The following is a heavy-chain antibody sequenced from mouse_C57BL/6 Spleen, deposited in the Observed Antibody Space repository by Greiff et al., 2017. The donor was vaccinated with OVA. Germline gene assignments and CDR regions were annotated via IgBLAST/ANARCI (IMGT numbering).Heavy chain of an antibody. CDR2: IYPGGGYT. J-gene: IGHJ1*03. V-gene: IGHV1-63*01. Sequence: QVQLQQPGAELVRPGTSVKMSCKASGYTFTNYWIGWAKQRPGHGLEWIGDIYPGGGYTNYNEKFKGKATLTADKSSSTAYMQFSSLTSEDSAIYYCARGPTGGNWYFDVWGTGTTVTVSS. D-gene: IGHD1-1*02. CDR1: GYTFTNYW. CDR3: ARGPTGGNWYFDV.